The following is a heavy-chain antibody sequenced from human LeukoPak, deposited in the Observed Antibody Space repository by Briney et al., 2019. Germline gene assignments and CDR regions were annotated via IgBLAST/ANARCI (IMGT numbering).Heavy chain of an antibody. CDR3: AKEGYNMGFDY. CDR1: GFTFRSYG. CDR2: ISYDGSKK. J-gene: IGHJ4*02. V-gene: IGHV3-30*18. D-gene: IGHD1-14*01. Sequence: GGSLRLSCAASGFTFRSYGMHWVRQAPGKGLEWVAVISYDGSKKYYADSVKGRFTISRDNSKNSLYLQMNSLRAEDTAVYYCAKEGYNMGFDYWGQGTLVPVSS.